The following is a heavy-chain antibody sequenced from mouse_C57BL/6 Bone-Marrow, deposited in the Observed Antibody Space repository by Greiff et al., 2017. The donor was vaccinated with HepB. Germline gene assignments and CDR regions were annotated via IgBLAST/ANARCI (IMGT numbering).Heavy chain of an antibody. Sequence: VQLQQPGAELVKPGASVKMSCKASGYTFTSYWITWVKQRPGQGLEWIGDIYPGSGSTNYNEKFKSKATLTVDTSSSTAYMQLSSLTSEDSAVYYCARRRGSSLDAMDYWGQGTSVTVSS. CDR2: IYPGSGST. CDR3: ARRRGSSLDAMDY. CDR1: GYTFTSYW. V-gene: IGHV1-55*01. J-gene: IGHJ4*01. D-gene: IGHD1-1*01.